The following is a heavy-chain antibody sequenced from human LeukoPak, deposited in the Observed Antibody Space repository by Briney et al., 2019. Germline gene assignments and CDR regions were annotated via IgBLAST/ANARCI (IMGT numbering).Heavy chain of an antibody. CDR1: GGTFSSYA. Sequence: ASVKVSCKASGGTFSSYAISWVRQAPGQGLEWMGGIIPIFGTANYAQKFQGRVTINADESTSTAYMELSSLRSEDTAVYYCARDLAAARPYYYYGMDVWGQGTTVTVSS. J-gene: IGHJ6*02. D-gene: IGHD6-13*01. V-gene: IGHV1-69*13. CDR2: IIPIFGTA. CDR3: ARDLAAARPYYYYGMDV.